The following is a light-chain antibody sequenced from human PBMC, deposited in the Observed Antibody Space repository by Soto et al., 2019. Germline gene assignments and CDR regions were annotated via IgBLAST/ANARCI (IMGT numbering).Light chain of an antibody. J-gene: IGKJ1*01. Sequence: EIVMTQSPATLSVSPGERATLSCRASQSVSSNLAWYQQKPGQAPRLLIYGASTRATGIPASFSGSGSGTEFTLTISSLQSEDFAVDYCQQYNHWPPVTFGQGNKLEIK. CDR1: QSVSSN. CDR3: QQYNHWPPVT. V-gene: IGKV3-15*01. CDR2: GAS.